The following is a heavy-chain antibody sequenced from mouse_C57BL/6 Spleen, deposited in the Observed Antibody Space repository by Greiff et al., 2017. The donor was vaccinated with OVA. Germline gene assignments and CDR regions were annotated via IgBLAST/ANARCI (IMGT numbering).Heavy chain of an antibody. CDR2: IYPGDGDT. Sequence: QVQLQQSGPELVKPGASVKISCKASGYAFSSSWMNWVKQRPGKGLEWIGRIYPGDGDTNYNGKFKGKATLTADKSSSTAYMQLSSLTSEDSAVYFCARRGEGSSLFDYWGQGTTLTVSS. CDR1: GYAFSSSW. CDR3: ARRGEGSSLFDY. V-gene: IGHV1-82*01. J-gene: IGHJ2*01. D-gene: IGHD1-1*01.